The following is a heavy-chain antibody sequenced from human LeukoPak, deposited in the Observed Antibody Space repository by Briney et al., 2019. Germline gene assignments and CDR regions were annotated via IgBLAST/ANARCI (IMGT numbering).Heavy chain of an antibody. CDR2: SNAGNGNT. Sequence: ASVKVSCRASGYTFTSYAMHWVRQAPGQRLEWMGWSNAGNGNTKYSQEFQGRVTITRDTSASTAYMELSSLRSEDMAVYYCARTSCSSGHAFDYWGQGTLVTVSS. V-gene: IGHV1-3*02. J-gene: IGHJ4*02. CDR3: ARTSCSSGHAFDY. CDR1: GYTFTSYA. D-gene: IGHD6-19*01.